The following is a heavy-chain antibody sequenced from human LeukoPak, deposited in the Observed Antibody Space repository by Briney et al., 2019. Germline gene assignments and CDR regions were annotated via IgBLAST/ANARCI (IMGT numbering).Heavy chain of an antibody. V-gene: IGHV4-39*01. D-gene: IGHD6-19*01. CDR1: GGSISSSSYY. J-gene: IGHJ4*02. Sequence: SETLSLTCTVSGGSISSSSYYWGWIRQPPGKGLEWIGSIYYSGSTYYNPSLKSRVTISVDTSKNQFSLKLSSVTAADTAVFYCARQGRIAVAGSPPRYYFDYWGQGTLVTVSS. CDR2: IYYSGST. CDR3: ARQGRIAVAGSPPRYYFDY.